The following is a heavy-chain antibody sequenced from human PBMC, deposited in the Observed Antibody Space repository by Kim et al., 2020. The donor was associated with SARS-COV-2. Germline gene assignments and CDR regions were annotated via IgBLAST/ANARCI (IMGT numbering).Heavy chain of an antibody. J-gene: IGHJ4*02. CDR1: GFTFSSYS. CDR2: ISSSSSYI. D-gene: IGHD6-13*01. CDR3: AREVDNSWIDY. Sequence: GGSLRLSCAASGFTFSSYSMNWVRQAPGKGLEWVSSISSSSSYIYYADSVKGRFTISRDNAKNSLYLQMNSLRAEDTAVYYCAREVDNSWIDYWGQGTLVTVSS. V-gene: IGHV3-21*01.